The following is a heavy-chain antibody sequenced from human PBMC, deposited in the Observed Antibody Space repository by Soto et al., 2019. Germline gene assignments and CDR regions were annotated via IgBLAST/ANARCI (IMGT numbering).Heavy chain of an antibody. CDR1: GYTFTSYG. Sequence: QVQLVQSGAEVKKPGASVKVSCKASGYTFTSYGISWVRQAPGQGLEWMGWISAYNGNTNYAQKLQGRVTMTTDTATSTAYMELRSLRSDDTAVYYCARDQGSGLVYYYYGMDVWGQGTTVTVSS. J-gene: IGHJ6*02. CDR2: ISAYNGNT. CDR3: ARDQGSGLVYYYYGMDV. V-gene: IGHV1-18*01. D-gene: IGHD3-10*01.